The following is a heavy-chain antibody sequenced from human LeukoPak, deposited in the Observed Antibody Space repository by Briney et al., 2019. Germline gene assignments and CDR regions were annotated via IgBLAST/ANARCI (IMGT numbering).Heavy chain of an antibody. J-gene: IGHJ4*02. CDR1: GFTFSSYG. V-gene: IGHV3-33*01. D-gene: IGHD3-10*01. CDR2: IWYDGSNR. CDR3: ASWRGSGSYGGYFDY. Sequence: GGSLRLSCAASGFTFSSYGMYWVRQAPGKGLEWVALIWYDGSNRYCADSVKGRFTISRDNSKNMLYLQMNSLRAEDTAVYYCASWRGSGSYGGYFDYWGQGTLVTVSS.